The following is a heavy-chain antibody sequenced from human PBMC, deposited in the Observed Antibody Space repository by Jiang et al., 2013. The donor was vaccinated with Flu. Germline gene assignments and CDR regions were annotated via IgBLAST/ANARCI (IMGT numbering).Heavy chain of an antibody. Sequence: GPGLVKPSQTLSLTCTISDDSIRSGAYWWNWIRQSPGKGLEWIAYIHSSGSSYYNPSLKSRVTISLDPSKRQFSLNLSSVTAADTAVYYCARNPLTSSADFSEAYYFDYWGQGTLVTVSS. J-gene: IGHJ4*02. CDR2: IHSSGSS. V-gene: IGHV4-31*03. CDR3: ARNPLTSSADFSEAYYFDY. D-gene: IGHD1-14*01. CDR1: DDSIRSGAYW.